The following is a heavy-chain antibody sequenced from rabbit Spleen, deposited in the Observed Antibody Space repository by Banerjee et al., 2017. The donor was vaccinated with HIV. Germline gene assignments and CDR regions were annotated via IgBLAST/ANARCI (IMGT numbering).Heavy chain of an antibody. V-gene: IGHV1S40*01. CDR2: INTATGKP. Sequence: QSLEESGGDLVKPGASLTLTCTASTFSFSSNYDMCWVRQAPGKGLEWIACINTATGKPVYASWAKGRFTISKSSSTTVTLQMTSLTAADTATYFCVREAGYGGYGDANLWGPGTLVTVS. CDR3: VREAGYGGYGDANL. J-gene: IGHJ4*01. CDR1: TFSFSSNYD. D-gene: IGHD6-1*01.